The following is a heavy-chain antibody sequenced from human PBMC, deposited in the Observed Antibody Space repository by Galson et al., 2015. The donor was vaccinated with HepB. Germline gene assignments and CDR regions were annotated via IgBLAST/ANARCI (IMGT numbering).Heavy chain of an antibody. V-gene: IGHV1-18*01. D-gene: IGHD3-10*01. CDR1: GYTFTNYG. CDR3: ARPDRGRYYFDY. CDR2: ISGYNGNT. Sequence: SVKVSCKASGYTFTNYGINWERQAPGQGLEWMGWISGYNGNTNYAQKFQGRVTMTTDTSTRTAYMELRSLRSDDTAVYYCARPDRGRYYFDYWGQGTLVTVSS. J-gene: IGHJ4*02.